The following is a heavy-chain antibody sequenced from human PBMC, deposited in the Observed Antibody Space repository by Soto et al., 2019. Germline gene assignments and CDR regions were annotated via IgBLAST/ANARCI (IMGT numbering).Heavy chain of an antibody. J-gene: IGHJ3*02. CDR3: ARGLDYDILTGYYDDAFDI. Sequence: QVQLQQWGAGLLKPSETLSLTCAVYGGSFSGYYWSWIRQPPGKGLEWIGEINHSGSTNYNPSLKSRVTISVDTSKNQFSLKLSSVTAADTAVHYCARGLDYDILTGYYDDAFDIWGQGTMVTVSS. V-gene: IGHV4-34*01. D-gene: IGHD3-9*01. CDR2: INHSGST. CDR1: GGSFSGYY.